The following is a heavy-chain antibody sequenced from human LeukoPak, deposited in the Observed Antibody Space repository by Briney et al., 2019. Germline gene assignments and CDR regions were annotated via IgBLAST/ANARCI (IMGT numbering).Heavy chain of an antibody. Sequence: PGRSLRLSCAASGFIVSSNYMSWVRQAPGKGLEWVSSIYIHGTTHYADSVKGRVTISRDKSTNTLYLEMNSLRAEDTAVYYCARMYGSGQYYFDSWGQGTLVTVSS. D-gene: IGHD3-10*01. CDR1: GFIVSSNY. J-gene: IGHJ4*02. CDR2: IYIHGTT. V-gene: IGHV3-53*01. CDR3: ARMYGSGQYYFDS.